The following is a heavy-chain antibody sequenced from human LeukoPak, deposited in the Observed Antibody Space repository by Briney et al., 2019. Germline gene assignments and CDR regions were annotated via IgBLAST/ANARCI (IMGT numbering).Heavy chain of an antibody. V-gene: IGHV1-69*13. CDR1: GGTFISYA. Sequence: GASVTVSCTASGGTFISYAISWVRQAPGQGLEWMGGIIPTFGTANYAQKFQGRVTITADESTSTAYMELSSLRSEDTAVYYCARGDRDGDYDYWGQGTLVTVSS. D-gene: IGHD4-17*01. CDR2: IIPTFGTA. J-gene: IGHJ4*02. CDR3: ARGDRDGDYDY.